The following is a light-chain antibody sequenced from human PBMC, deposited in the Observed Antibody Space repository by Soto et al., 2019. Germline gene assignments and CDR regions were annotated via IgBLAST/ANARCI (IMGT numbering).Light chain of an antibody. V-gene: IGLV1-40*01. J-gene: IGLJ2*01. CDR1: SSNIGAGYD. Sequence: QAVVTQPPSVSGAPGQRVTISCTGSSSNIGAGYDVHWYQQLPGTAPKLLIYGNINRPSGVPDRFSASKSGTSASLAITGLQAEDEADYYCQSYDSTLSVHVVFGGGTKLTVL. CDR2: GNI. CDR3: QSYDSTLSVHVV.